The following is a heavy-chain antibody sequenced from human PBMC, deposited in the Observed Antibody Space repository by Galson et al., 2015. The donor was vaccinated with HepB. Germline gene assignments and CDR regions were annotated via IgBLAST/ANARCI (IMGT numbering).Heavy chain of an antibody. D-gene: IGHD6-19*01. CDR1: GFTVSSNY. J-gene: IGHJ6*02. CDR2: LYSGGST. V-gene: IGHV3-66*01. Sequence: SLRLSCAASGFTVSSNYMSWVRQAPGKGLEWVSVLYSGGSTYYAYSVKGRFTLSRDNSKNTLYLQMNSLRAEYTAVYYCARAILSLRIAVAGPVYGMDVWGQGTTVTVSS. CDR3: ARAILSLRIAVAGPVYGMDV.